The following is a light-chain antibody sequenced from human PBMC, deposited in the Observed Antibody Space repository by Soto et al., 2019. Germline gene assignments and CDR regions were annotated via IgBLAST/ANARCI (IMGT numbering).Light chain of an antibody. V-gene: IGKV1-5*03. CDR2: RAS. Sequence: DIQMTQSPSTLSASVGDRVTITRRASQSISNWLAWYQQKPGKAPKLLIYRASALESGVPSRFSGSGSGTEFTLTISSLQPDDFATYYCQQYNSYSHTFGQGTKVEIK. CDR3: QQYNSYSHT. CDR1: QSISNW. J-gene: IGKJ2*01.